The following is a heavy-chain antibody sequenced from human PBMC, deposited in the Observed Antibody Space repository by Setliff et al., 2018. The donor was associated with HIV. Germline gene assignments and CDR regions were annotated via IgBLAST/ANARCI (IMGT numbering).Heavy chain of an antibody. J-gene: IGHJ6*03. D-gene: IGHD2-8*02. V-gene: IGHV1-18*01. CDR1: GYTFTSYG. Sequence: GASVKVSCKASGYTFTSYGISWVRQAPGQGLEWMGWISGDNGNTKYAQKLQGRVTMTTDTSTSTAYMELRNLRSDDTAVYYCARVQVGDPYYSYYYMDVWGEGTTVTVSS. CDR3: ARVQVGDPYYSYYYMDV. CDR2: ISGDNGNT.